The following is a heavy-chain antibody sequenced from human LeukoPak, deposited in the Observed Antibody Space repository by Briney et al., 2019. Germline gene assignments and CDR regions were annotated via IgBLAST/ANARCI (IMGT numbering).Heavy chain of an antibody. CDR1: GGSISSSSYY. J-gene: IGHJ4*02. CDR2: IYYSGST. V-gene: IGHV4-39*06. Sequence: SETLSLTCTVSGGSISSSSYYWGWIRQPPGKGLEWIGSIYYSGSTYYNPSLKSRATLSVDTSKNQFALKLSSVTAADTAVYYCARVTLIQPWFWGQGTLVTVSS. D-gene: IGHD5-18*01. CDR3: ARVTLIQPWF.